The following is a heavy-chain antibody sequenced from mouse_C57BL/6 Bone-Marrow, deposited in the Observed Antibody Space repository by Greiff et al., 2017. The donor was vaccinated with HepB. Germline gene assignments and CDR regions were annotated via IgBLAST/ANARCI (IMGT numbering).Heavy chain of an antibody. CDR3: ASTDDYTYDFDY. Sequence: VQLQQSGAELARPGASVKLSCKASGYTFTSYGICWVKQRTGQGLEWIGEIYPRSGNTYYNEKFKGKATLTADKSTSTVYMELSSLTSEDTAVYVCASTDDYTYDFDYWGQGTTLTVSS. CDR2: IYPRSGNT. J-gene: IGHJ2*01. D-gene: IGHD2-13*01. CDR1: GYTFTSYG. V-gene: IGHV1-81*01.